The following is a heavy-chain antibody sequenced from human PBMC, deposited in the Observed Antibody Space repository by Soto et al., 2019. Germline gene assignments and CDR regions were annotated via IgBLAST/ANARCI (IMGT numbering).Heavy chain of an antibody. Sequence: GASVEVSCKASGFTFSCSAVRWVRQARGQRLEWKRWIVVGSGNTNYAQKFQERVTITRDMSTSTAYMELSSLRSEDTAVYYCARGGWNGDIVLVPAAMRYGMDVWGKGTTVTVSS. CDR2: IVVGSGNT. CDR1: GFTFSCSA. V-gene: IGHV1-58*01. D-gene: IGHD2-2*01. CDR3: ARGGWNGDIVLVPAAMRYGMDV. J-gene: IGHJ6*04.